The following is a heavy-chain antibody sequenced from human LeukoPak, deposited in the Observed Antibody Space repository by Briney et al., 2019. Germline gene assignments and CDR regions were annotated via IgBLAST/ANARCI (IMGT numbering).Heavy chain of an antibody. Sequence: GGSLRLSCEASGFSFSSYWMTWVRQAPGKGLEWVASIKQDGGEKYYVASVKGRFTISRDNAKMSVYLQMNSLRAGDTAVYYCAREDYYGSGNYVAWGDAFDVWGQGTTVTVSS. CDR3: AREDYYGSGNYVAWGDAFDV. CDR2: IKQDGGEK. D-gene: IGHD3-10*01. V-gene: IGHV3-7*01. J-gene: IGHJ3*01. CDR1: GFSFSSYW.